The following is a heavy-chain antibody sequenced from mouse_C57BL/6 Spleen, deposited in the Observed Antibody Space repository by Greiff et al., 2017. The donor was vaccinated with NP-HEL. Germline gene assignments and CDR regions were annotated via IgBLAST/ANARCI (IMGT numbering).Heavy chain of an antibody. Sequence: VQLKESGAELARPGASVKMSCKASGYTFTSYTMHWVKQRPGQGLEWIGYINPSSGYTKYNQKFKDKATLTADKSSSTAYMQLSSLTSEDSAVYYCARSDYYGSSPWFAYWGQGTLVTVSA. CDR3: ARSDYYGSSPWFAY. J-gene: IGHJ3*01. CDR2: INPSSGYT. V-gene: IGHV1-4*01. D-gene: IGHD1-1*01. CDR1: GYTFTSYT.